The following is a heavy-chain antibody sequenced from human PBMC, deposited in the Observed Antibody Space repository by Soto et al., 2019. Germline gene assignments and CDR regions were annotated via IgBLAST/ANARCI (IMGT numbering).Heavy chain of an antibody. CDR1: GYTLTELS. CDR2: FDPEDGET. Sequence: ASVKVSCKVSGYTLTELSMHWVRQAPGKGLEWMGGFDPEDGETIYGQKFQGRVTMTVDTSTDTAYIELSSLRSGDTAVYYCATAAYCSGGSCCIGNTLKFDYWGQGTLVTVSS. V-gene: IGHV1-24*01. CDR3: ATAAYCSGGSCCIGNTLKFDY. D-gene: IGHD2-15*01. J-gene: IGHJ4*02.